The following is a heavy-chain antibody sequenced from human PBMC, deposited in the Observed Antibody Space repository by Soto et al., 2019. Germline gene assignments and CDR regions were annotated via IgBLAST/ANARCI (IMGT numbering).Heavy chain of an antibody. V-gene: IGHV6-1*01. D-gene: IGHD5-12*01. J-gene: IGHJ5*02. CDR1: GDSVSSNTAS. CDR3: AKGDNLGPKTGYAFDP. Sequence: SQTLSLTCAISGDSVSSNTASWNWIRQSPSRGLEWLGRTYFRSKWYNDYAVSVESRIIINPDTSNNQFSLQLNSVTPEDTVVYFCAKGDNLGPKTGYAFDPWGQGIMVTVSS. CDR2: TYFRSKWYN.